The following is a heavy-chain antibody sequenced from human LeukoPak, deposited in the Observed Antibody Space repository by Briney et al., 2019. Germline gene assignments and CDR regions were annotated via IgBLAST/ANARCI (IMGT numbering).Heavy chain of an antibody. Sequence: SETLSLTCTVSGDSISSYHWSWIRQPPGKGLEWIGHISYRGSTNYNPSLKSRVTISVDTSKNQFSLKVSSLSAADTAVYYCAGSSAFDAFDIWGQGTMVTVSS. J-gene: IGHJ3*02. V-gene: IGHV4-59*08. D-gene: IGHD3-22*01. CDR1: GDSISSYH. CDR3: AGSSAFDAFDI. CDR2: ISYRGST.